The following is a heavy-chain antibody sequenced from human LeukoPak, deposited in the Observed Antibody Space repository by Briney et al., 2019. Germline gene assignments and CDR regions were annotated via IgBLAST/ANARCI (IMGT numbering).Heavy chain of an antibody. Sequence: SETLSLTCAVYGGSFSGYYWSWIRQPPGKGLEWVGEITHSGSTNYNPSLKSRVTISVDTSKYQFSLKLSSVTAADTAVYYCARVDDYYDSSVYRVWDRAFDIWGQGTMVTVSS. J-gene: IGHJ3*02. CDR2: ITHSGST. CDR1: GGSFSGYY. CDR3: ARVDDYYDSSVYRVWDRAFDI. V-gene: IGHV4-34*01. D-gene: IGHD3-22*01.